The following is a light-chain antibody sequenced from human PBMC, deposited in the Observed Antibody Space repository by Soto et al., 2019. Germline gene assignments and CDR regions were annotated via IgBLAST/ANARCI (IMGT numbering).Light chain of an antibody. J-gene: IGLJ2*01. CDR1: SSDVGSYNL. CDR3: CSKSGGTSVI. Sequence: QSVLTQPASVSESPGQSITISCTGTSSDVGSYNLVSWYQQHPGKVPKLVIYEVSNWPSGVSARFSGSKSGNTASLTISGLQVEDEADYYCCSKSGGTSVIFGGGTKVTVL. CDR2: EVS. V-gene: IGLV2-23*02.